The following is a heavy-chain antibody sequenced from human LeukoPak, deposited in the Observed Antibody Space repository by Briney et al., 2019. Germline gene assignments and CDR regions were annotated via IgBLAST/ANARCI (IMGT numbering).Heavy chain of an antibody. CDR2: ITQTGGTI. Sequence: PGGSLRLSCAASGFTFNIFRMSWVRQTPGKGLEWLSYITQTGGTIYYADSVKGRFTISRDNAKNSMSLQMNSLRAEDTAVYYCTREGILAGVDYWGQGTLVTVSS. D-gene: IGHD6-13*01. CDR3: TREGILAGVDY. J-gene: IGHJ4*02. CDR1: GFTFNIFR. V-gene: IGHV3-48*04.